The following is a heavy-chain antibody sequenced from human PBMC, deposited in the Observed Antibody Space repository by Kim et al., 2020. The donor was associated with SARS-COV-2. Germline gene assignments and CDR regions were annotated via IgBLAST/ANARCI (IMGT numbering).Heavy chain of an antibody. Sequence: GGSLRLSCIASGFTFSTYDMNWVRQAPGKGLEWVSCISSSSGIIHYADSVKGRFTISRDNARNSLYLQMNSLRAEDTAVYYCARDAKYRDDYWGQGTLVT. CDR2: ISSSSGII. D-gene: IGHD5-12*01. J-gene: IGHJ4*02. CDR1: GFTFSTYD. CDR3: ARDAKYRDDY. V-gene: IGHV3-48*04.